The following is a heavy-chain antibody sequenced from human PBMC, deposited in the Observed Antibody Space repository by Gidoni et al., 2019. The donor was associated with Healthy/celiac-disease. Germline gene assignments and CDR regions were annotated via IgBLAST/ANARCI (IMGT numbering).Heavy chain of an antibody. J-gene: IGHJ4*02. D-gene: IGHD3-16*02. Sequence: QVQLQESGPGLVKPSETLSLTCTVSGYSISSGYYWGWIRQPPGKGLEWIGSISHSGSTYYNPSLKSRVTISVDTSKNQFSLKLSSVTAADTAVYYCARDERAFGGVIVGHFDYWGQGTLVTVSS. CDR3: ARDERAFGGVIVGHFDY. CDR2: ISHSGST. CDR1: GYSISSGYY. V-gene: IGHV4-38-2*02.